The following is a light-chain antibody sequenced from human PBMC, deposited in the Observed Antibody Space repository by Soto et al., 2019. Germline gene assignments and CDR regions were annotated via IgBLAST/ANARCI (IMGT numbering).Light chain of an antibody. CDR2: DTS. CDR3: LLSYSGARPVV. Sequence: QTVVTQEPSLTVSPGGTVTLTCASSTGAVTSGHYPYWFQQKPGQAPRTLIYDTSNKHSWTPARFSGSLLGGQAALTLSGARPEDEADYYCLLSYSGARPVVFGGGTKLTVL. V-gene: IGLV7-46*01. CDR1: TGAVTSGHY. J-gene: IGLJ3*02.